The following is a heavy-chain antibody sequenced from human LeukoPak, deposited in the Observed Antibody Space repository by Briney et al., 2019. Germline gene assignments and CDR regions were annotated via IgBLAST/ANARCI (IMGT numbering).Heavy chain of an antibody. D-gene: IGHD3-9*01. CDR3: ARDGGVRYFDWLFNDY. Sequence: GGSLGLSCAASGFTFSSYSMNWVRQAPGKGLEWVSSISSSSSYIYYADSVKGRFTISRDNAKNSLYLQMNSLRAEDTAVYDCARDGGVRYFDWLFNDYWGQGTLVTVSS. CDR2: ISSSSSYI. V-gene: IGHV3-21*01. J-gene: IGHJ4*02. CDR1: GFTFSSYS.